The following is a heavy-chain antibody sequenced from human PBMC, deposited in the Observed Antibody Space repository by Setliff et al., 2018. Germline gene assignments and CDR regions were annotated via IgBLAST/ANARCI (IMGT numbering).Heavy chain of an antibody. CDR3: ARVVVVTAIPFYYYYGMDV. J-gene: IGHJ6*02. Sequence: SVKVSCKTSGGTFSGNAMSWVRQAPGQGPEWMGGIIPIFGTANYAQKFQGRVTITTDESTSTAYMELSSLRSEDTAVYYCARVVVVTAIPFYYYYGMDVWGQGTTVTVSS. CDR2: IIPIFGTA. CDR1: GGTFSGNA. D-gene: IGHD2-21*02. V-gene: IGHV1-69*05.